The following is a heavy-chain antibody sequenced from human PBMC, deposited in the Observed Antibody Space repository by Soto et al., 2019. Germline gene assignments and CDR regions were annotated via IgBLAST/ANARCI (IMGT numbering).Heavy chain of an antibody. D-gene: IGHD3-10*01. CDR3: ARTMVRGVIINDYYGMDV. J-gene: IGHJ6*02. CDR1: GGSISSYY. Sequence: SETLSLTCTVSGGSISSYYWSWIRQPPGKGLEWIGYIYYSGSTNYNPSLKSRVTISVDTSKNQFSLKLSSVTAADTAVYYCARTMVRGVIINDYYGMDVWGQGTTVTVSS. V-gene: IGHV4-59*01. CDR2: IYYSGST.